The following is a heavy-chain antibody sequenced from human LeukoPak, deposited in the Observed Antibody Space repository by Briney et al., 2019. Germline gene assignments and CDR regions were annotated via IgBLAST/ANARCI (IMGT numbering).Heavy chain of an antibody. CDR1: GGSFSAYS. CDR2: INHSGST. V-gene: IGHV4-34*01. D-gene: IGHD3-22*01. CDR3: ARRGPSITMIVRETDY. J-gene: IGHJ4*02. Sequence: PSETLSLTCGVYGGSFSAYSWSWIRQPPGKGLEWIGEINHSGSTNYSPSLKSRVTISVDTSKNQFSLKLSSVTAADTAVYYCARRGPSITMIVRETDYWGQGTPVTVSS.